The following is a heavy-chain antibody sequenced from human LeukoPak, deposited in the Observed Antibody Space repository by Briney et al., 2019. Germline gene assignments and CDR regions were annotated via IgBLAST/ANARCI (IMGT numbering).Heavy chain of an antibody. D-gene: IGHD3-10*01. V-gene: IGHV3-23*01. CDR3: AKDRVVRGIMGRFDF. Sequence: GGSLRLSCAASGFTFTGYGMSWVRQAPAKGLEWVSTISGSDGSTYYADSVKGRFTISRDNSKNTLYMQMNSRRAEDTAVYYCAKDRVVRGIMGRFDFWGQGTLVTVSS. J-gene: IGHJ4*02. CDR1: GFTFTGYG. CDR2: ISGSDGST.